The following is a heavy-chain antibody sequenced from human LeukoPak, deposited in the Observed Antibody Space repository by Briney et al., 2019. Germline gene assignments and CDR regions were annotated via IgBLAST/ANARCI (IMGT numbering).Heavy chain of an antibody. J-gene: IGHJ5*02. Sequence: GASVKVSCKASGYTLTGYYMHWVRQATGQGLEWMGWINPNSGGTNYAQKFQGRVTMTRDTSISTAYMELSRLRSDDTAVYYCARDGILGYCTNGVCHNWFDPWGQGTLVTVSS. CDR2: INPNSGGT. V-gene: IGHV1-2*02. D-gene: IGHD2-8*01. CDR3: ARDGILGYCTNGVCHNWFDP. CDR1: GYTLTGYY.